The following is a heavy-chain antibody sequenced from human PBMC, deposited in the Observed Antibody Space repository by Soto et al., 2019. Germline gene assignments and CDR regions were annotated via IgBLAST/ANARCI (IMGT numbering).Heavy chain of an antibody. CDR3: ARYSSSAAFDI. CDR1: GFTFSSYA. CDR2: ISYDGSNK. V-gene: IGHV3-30-3*01. J-gene: IGHJ3*02. Sequence: GGSLRLSCAASGFTFSSYAMHWVRQAPGRGLEWVAVISYDGSNKYYADSVKGRFTISRDNSKNTLYLQMNSLRAEDTAVYYCARYSSSAAFDICGPGTMVTVSS. D-gene: IGHD6-6*01.